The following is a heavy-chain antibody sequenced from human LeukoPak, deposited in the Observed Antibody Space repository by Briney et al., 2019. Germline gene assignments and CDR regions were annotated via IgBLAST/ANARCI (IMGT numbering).Heavy chain of an antibody. J-gene: IGHJ4*02. Sequence: SETLSLTCAVSGGSFFGSHGNCIRQSPEKGLEWIGEINHSGRTNYNPSLKSRVTISVDTSKSQFFLKLTSVTAADTAVYYCARDPTTVVTLPYYFDFWGQGTLVTVSA. CDR3: ARDPTTVVTLPYYFDF. D-gene: IGHD4-23*01. V-gene: IGHV4-34*01. CDR2: INHSGRT. CDR1: GGSFFGSH.